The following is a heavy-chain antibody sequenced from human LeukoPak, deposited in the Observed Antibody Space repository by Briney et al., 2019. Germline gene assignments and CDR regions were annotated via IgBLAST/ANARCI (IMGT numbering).Heavy chain of an antibody. D-gene: IGHD1-1*01. CDR1: GGSISSGGYS. Sequence: PSETLSLTCAVSGGSISSGGYSWSWIRQPPGKGLEWIGYIYHSGGTYYNPSLKSRVTISVDRSKNQFSLKLSSVTAADTAVYYCARGAGGIGFDYWGQGTLVTVSS. CDR3: ARGAGGIGFDY. V-gene: IGHV4-30-2*01. J-gene: IGHJ4*02. CDR2: IYHSGGT.